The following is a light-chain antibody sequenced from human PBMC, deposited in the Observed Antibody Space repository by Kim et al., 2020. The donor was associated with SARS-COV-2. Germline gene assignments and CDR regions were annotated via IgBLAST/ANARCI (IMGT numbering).Light chain of an antibody. J-gene: IGKJ2*01. CDR1: QSNSMW. Sequence: STLSASVGDRVIITCRASQSNSMWLAWYQQKPGKAPKLLISKASSLQSGVPSRFRGSGSGTEFTLTISSLQPDDFGTYYCQQYDNYFGQGTKLEI. CDR2: KAS. V-gene: IGKV1-5*03. CDR3: QQYDNY.